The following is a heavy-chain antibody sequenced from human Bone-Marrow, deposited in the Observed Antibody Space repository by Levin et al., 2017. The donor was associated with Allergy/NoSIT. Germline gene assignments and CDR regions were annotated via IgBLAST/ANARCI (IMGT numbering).Heavy chain of an antibody. CDR1: GYIFTDYY. CDR3: ARGLASGGETYYDYDMDV. Sequence: ASVKVSCKASGYIFTDYYMHWVRQAPGQGLEWMGWINPNTGGTSYSQNFQGRVTMTRDTSISTAYMDLSSLRSDDTAVYYCARGLASGGETYYDYDMDVWGKGTTVAVSS. CDR2: INPNTGGT. D-gene: IGHD3-16*01. V-gene: IGHV1-2*02. J-gene: IGHJ6*03.